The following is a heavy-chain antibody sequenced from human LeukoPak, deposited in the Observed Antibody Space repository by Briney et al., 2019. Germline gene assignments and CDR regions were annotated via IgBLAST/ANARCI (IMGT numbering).Heavy chain of an antibody. CDR2: IKQDGSET. Sequence: GGSLRLSCAASGFTSSTYWMSCVRQAPGKGLEWVDSIKQDGSETYYVDSVKGRFTLSRDNAKNSLYLQMNSLRADDTAVYYCARDRDSRWDFDLWGRGTLVTVSS. CDR1: GFTSSTYW. J-gene: IGHJ2*01. D-gene: IGHD3-22*01. CDR3: ARDRDSRWDFDL. V-gene: IGHV3-7*01.